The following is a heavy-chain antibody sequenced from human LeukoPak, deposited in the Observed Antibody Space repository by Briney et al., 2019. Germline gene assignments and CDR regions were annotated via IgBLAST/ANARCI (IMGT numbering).Heavy chain of an antibody. CDR3: ARATYGDRIDY. CDR1: GGSISSSSYC. CDR2: IYYSGST. J-gene: IGHJ4*02. Sequence: SETLSLTCTVSGGSISSSSYCWSWIRQHPGKGLEWIGYIYYSGSTYYNPSLKSRVTISVDTSKNQFSLKLSSVTAADTAVYYCARATYGDRIDYWGQGTLLTVSS. V-gene: IGHV4-31*03. D-gene: IGHD4-17*01.